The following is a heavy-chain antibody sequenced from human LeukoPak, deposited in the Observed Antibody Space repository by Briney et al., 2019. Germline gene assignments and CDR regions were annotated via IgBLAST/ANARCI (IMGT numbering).Heavy chain of an antibody. J-gene: IGHJ4*02. D-gene: IGHD3-16*01. CDR3: ARGTVLSQDLDY. Sequence: ASVKVSCKASGYTFTGYYMHWVRQAPGQGLEWMGWINPNSGGTNYAQKFQDRATMTRDTSISTAYMELSRLRSDDTAVYYCARGTVLSQDLDYWGQGTLVTVSS. V-gene: IGHV1-2*02. CDR2: INPNSGGT. CDR1: GYTFTGYY.